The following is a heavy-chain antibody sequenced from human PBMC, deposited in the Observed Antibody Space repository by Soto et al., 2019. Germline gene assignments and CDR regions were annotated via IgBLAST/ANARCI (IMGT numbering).Heavy chain of an antibody. V-gene: IGHV3-48*02. Sequence: EVQLVESGGGLVQPGGSLRLSCAASGITFSGFTMNWVRQAPGRGLEWISYISRSGETIYYADSVKGRFTISRDNAENSLYLQMNSLRDEDTAVYYCASRHLADCSGTSCLYYFDYWGQGTLVTVSS. CDR2: ISRSGETI. CDR1: GITFSGFT. CDR3: ASRHLADCSGTSCLYYFDY. J-gene: IGHJ4*02. D-gene: IGHD2-2*01.